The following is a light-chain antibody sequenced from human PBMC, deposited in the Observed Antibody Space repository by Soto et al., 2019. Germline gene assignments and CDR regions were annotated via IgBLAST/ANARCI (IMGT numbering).Light chain of an antibody. J-gene: IGKJ4*01. V-gene: IGKV1-5*01. Sequence: DIQMTQSPSTLSASVGDRVTITCRARQSISSWLAWYQQKPGKAPKVLIYDASKLESGVPSRFSGSGSGLEFTLTISSLQPVDFATYYCQQYNSYSLTFGGGTKVEIK. CDR3: QQYNSYSLT. CDR1: QSISSW. CDR2: DAS.